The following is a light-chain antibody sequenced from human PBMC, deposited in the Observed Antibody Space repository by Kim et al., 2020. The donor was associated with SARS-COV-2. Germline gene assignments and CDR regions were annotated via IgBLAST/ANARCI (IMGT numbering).Light chain of an antibody. CDR1: QTVTSTY. Sequence: LVPGERATLSCRASQTVTSTYLAWYQQKPGQAPRLLIYGASSRATGIPDRFSGSGSGTDFTLTISRLEPEDFAVYYCQQYGSSPWTFGQGTKLEI. CDR3: QQYGSSPWT. CDR2: GAS. J-gene: IGKJ1*01. V-gene: IGKV3-20*01.